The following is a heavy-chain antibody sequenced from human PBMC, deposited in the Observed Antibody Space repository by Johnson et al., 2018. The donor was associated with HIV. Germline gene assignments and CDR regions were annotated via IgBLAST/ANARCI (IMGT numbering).Heavy chain of an antibody. CDR3: ARDRGWGVIDAFDI. J-gene: IGHJ3*02. CDR1: GFIFDDCG. Sequence: VQLVESGGGVLRPGGSLRLSCAASGFIFDDCGMSWVRKVPGKGLEWVSGINWNGGSTGYADSVKGRFTISRDNAKNSLYLQMNSLRAEDTALYYCARDRGWGVIDAFDIWGQGTMVTVSS. V-gene: IGHV3-20*04. D-gene: IGHD3-16*02. CDR2: INWNGGST.